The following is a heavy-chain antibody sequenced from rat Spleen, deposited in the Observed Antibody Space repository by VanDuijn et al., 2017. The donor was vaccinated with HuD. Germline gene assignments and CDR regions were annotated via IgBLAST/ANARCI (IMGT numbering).Heavy chain of an antibody. J-gene: IGHJ3*01. CDR1: GFSITSAYR. D-gene: IGHD1-12*02. Sequence: EVQLQESGPGLVKPSQSLSLTCSVTGFSITSAYRWNWIRKFPGHKLEWMGSVNSAGTPNYNPSLKSRISITRDTSKNQFFLQVNSVTTEDTATYYCARSDGTHYYLPFANWGQGTLVTVSS. CDR3: ARSDGTHYYLPFAN. CDR2: VNSAGTP. V-gene: IGHV3-3*01.